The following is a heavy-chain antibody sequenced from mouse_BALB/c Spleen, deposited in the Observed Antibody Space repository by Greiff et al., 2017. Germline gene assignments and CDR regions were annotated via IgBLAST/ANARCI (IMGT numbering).Heavy chain of an antibody. CDR3: ARRGGYDYDAGYYAMDY. J-gene: IGHJ4*01. V-gene: IGHV1-87*01. Sequence: QVQLKQSGAELARPGASVKLSCKASGYTFTSYWMQWVKQRPGQGLEWIGAIYPGDGDTRYTQKFKGKATLTADKSSSTAYMQLSSLASEDSAVYYCARRGGYDYDAGYYAMDYWGQGTSVTVSS. CDR1: GYTFTSYW. CDR2: IYPGDGDT. D-gene: IGHD2-4*01.